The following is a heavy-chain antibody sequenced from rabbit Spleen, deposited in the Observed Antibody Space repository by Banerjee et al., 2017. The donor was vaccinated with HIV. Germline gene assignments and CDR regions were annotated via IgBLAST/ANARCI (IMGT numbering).Heavy chain of an antibody. CDR1: GFSFSSRYC. J-gene: IGHJ6*01. CDR2: IYVGSSANT. D-gene: IGHD8-1*01. V-gene: IGHV1S40*01. Sequence: QSLEESGGDLVKPGASLTLTCKASGFSFSSRYCVCWVRQAPGKGLEWIACIYVGSSANTYYASWAKGRFTVSKASSTTVTLQMTSLTAADTATYFCARDTGTSFSTYGMDLWGPGTLVTVS. CDR3: ARDTGTSFSTYGMDL.